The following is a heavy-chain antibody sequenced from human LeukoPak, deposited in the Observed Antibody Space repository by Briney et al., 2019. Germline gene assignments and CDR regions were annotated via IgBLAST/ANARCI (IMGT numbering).Heavy chain of an antibody. Sequence: PSETLSLTCAVYGGSFSGYYWSWIGQPPGKGLEWIGEIDHSGSTNYNPSLKSRVTISVDTPKNQFSLKLSSVTAADTAVYYCARHRSGWLQSSFDYWGQGTLVTVSS. CDR2: IDHSGST. J-gene: IGHJ4*02. CDR3: ARHRSGWLQSSFDY. D-gene: IGHD5-24*01. V-gene: IGHV4-34*01. CDR1: GGSFSGYY.